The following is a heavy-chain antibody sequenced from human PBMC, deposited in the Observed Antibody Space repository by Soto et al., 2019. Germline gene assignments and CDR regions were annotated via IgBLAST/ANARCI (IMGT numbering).Heavy chain of an antibody. J-gene: IGHJ4*02. Sequence: SSETLSLTCTVSGGSFSPHYWSWIRQPPGKGLEWVGYIYYAGSAIYTPSLKSRVTLSLDVSKNQFSLNVNSVTAADTAFYFCARSVILAGGSYKGLIRLHYFDTWGPGTLVTVSS. D-gene: IGHD3-3*01. CDR3: ARSVILAGGSYKGLIRLHYFDT. CDR1: GGSFSPHY. V-gene: IGHV4-59*11. CDR2: IYYAGSA.